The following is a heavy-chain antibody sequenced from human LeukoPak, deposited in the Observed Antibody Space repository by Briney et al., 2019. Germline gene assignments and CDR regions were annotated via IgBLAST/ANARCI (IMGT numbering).Heavy chain of an antibody. Sequence: GASVKVSCKSSGYTFTSYGISWVRQAPGQGLEWMGWISAYNGNTNYAQKLQGRVTMTADTSTSTAYMALRSLRSGDTALYYCARDRQGPLDYWGQGTLVTVPS. CDR2: ISAYNGNT. CDR1: GYTFTSYG. J-gene: IGHJ4*02. CDR3: ARDRQGPLDY. V-gene: IGHV1-18*01.